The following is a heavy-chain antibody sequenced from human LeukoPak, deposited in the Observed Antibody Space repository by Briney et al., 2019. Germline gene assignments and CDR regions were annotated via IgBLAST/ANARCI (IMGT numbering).Heavy chain of an antibody. CDR2: IYSSGST. CDR3: ARKDGDY. V-gene: IGHV4-4*07. CDR1: GASISAFH. Sequence: GSLRLSCTVSGASISAFHWTWFRQPAGKTLEWIGLIYSSGSTLLNPSLKTRVAMSLDLTKNQLSLRLTSLTAADTAMYYCARKDGDYWGQGTLVTVSS. J-gene: IGHJ4*02.